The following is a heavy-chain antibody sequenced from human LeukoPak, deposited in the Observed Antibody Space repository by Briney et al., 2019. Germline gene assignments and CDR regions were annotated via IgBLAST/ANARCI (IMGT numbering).Heavy chain of an antibody. CDR3: ARVQIWVFPPPIAGDWYFDL. CDR2: IIPIFGTA. V-gene: IGHV1-69*05. CDR1: GGTFSSYA. D-gene: IGHD6-13*01. J-gene: IGHJ2*01. Sequence: ASVKVSCKASGGTFSSYAISWVRQAPGQGLEWMGGIIPIFGTANYAQKFQGRVTITTDESTSTAYMELSSLRSEDTAVYYCARVQIWVFPPPIAGDWYFDLWGRGTLVTVSS.